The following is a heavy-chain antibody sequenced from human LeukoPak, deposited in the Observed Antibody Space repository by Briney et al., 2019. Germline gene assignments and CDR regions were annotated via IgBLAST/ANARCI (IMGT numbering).Heavy chain of an antibody. D-gene: IGHD3-10*01. CDR1: GGSISSYY. CDR3: ARSTRVYGSGSYLAFDY. CDR2: IYTSGST. J-gene: IGHJ4*02. V-gene: IGHV4-4*07. Sequence: SETLSLTCTVPGGSISSYYWSWIRQPAGRGLEWIGHIYTSGSTNSNPSLKSRVTMSVDTSKNQFSLKLSSVTAADTAVYYCARSTRVYGSGSYLAFDYWGQGTLVTVSS.